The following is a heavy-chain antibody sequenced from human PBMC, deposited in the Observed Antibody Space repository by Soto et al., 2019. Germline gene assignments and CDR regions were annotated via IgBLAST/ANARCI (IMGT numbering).Heavy chain of an antibody. D-gene: IGHD4-17*01. CDR1: GYTFPTST. V-gene: IGHV1-18*01. CDR2: IKAYSGNT. CDR3: AIADYGDDDY. J-gene: IGHJ4*02. Sequence: QLQLVQSGAEAKKPGASVKVSCKASGYTFPTSTISWVRQAPGQGLEWMGWIKAYSGNTNYAQKLQGRVTMTTDTATNTAYRELRSLTTDDTAIYYCAIADYGDDDYWGQGTLVTVSS.